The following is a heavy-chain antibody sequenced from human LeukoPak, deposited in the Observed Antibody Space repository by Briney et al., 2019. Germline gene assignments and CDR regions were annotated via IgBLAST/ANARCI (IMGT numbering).Heavy chain of an antibody. CDR3: SRGAAAGITGWFDP. CDR2: IRTKAFGGTP. CDR1: GFTFGDYT. J-gene: IGHJ5*02. Sequence: GRSLRLSCTTSGFTFGDYTMSWFRQAPGKGLEWVGFIRTKAFGGTPEYAASVKGRFTISRDDSTSIAYLQTNSLKTEDTAVYYCSRGAAAGITGWFDPWGQGTLVTVSS. D-gene: IGHD6-13*01. V-gene: IGHV3-49*03.